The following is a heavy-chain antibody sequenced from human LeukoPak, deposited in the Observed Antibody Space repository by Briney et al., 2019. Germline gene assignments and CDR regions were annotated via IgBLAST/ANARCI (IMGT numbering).Heavy chain of an antibody. CDR3: ARAGRYCSSTSCYVAAFDY. Sequence: GGSLRLSCAASGFTFSSYKMNWVRQAPGKGLEWVSSISSSGSTIYYADAVKGRSTISRDNANTSLHLQMNSLKAEDTAVYYCARAGRYCSSTSCYVAAFDYWGQGTLVTVSS. CDR2: ISSSGSTI. V-gene: IGHV3-48*03. CDR1: GFTFSSYK. D-gene: IGHD2-2*01. J-gene: IGHJ4*02.